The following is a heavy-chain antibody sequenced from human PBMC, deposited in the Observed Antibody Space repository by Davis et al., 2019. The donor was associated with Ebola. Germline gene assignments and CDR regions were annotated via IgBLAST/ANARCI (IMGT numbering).Heavy chain of an antibody. CDR1: GFTVGSNY. Sequence: PGGSLRLSCAASGFTVGSNYMSWVRQAPGKGLEWVSAISGSGGSTYYADSVKGRFTISRDNSKNTLYLQMNSLRAEDTAVYYCAKDGVVVVIAIDYWGQGTLVTVSS. CDR3: AKDGVVVVIAIDY. V-gene: IGHV3-23*01. J-gene: IGHJ4*02. CDR2: ISGSGGST. D-gene: IGHD2-21*01.